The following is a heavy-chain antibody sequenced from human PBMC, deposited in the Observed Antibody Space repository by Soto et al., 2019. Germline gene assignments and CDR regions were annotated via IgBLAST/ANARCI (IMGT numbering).Heavy chain of an antibody. V-gene: IGHV4-31*03. CDR2: IYYSGST. J-gene: IGHJ4*02. CDR1: GDSISSGGYY. CDR3: ARGPSSGYYLFDY. D-gene: IGHD3-22*01. Sequence: QVQLQESGPGLVKPSQTLSLTCTVSGDSISSGGYYWSWIRQHPGKGLEWIGYIYYSGSTYYNPSLKSRITLSVDTSKNRFSLKLSSVTAADTAVYYCARGPSSGYYLFDYWGQGNLVTGSS.